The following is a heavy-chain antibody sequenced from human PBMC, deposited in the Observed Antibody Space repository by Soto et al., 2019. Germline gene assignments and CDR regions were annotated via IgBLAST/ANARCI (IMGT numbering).Heavy chain of an antibody. J-gene: IGHJ4*02. Sequence: GGSLRLSCAASGFTFSSYWISWVRQAPGKGLEWVANIKQDGSEKYYVDSVKGRFTISRDNAKNSLYLQMNSLRAEDTAVYYCARDAQYYYGSGSYLNYWGQGTLVTVSS. V-gene: IGHV3-7*01. D-gene: IGHD3-10*01. CDR2: IKQDGSEK. CDR1: GFTFSSYW. CDR3: ARDAQYYYGSGSYLNY.